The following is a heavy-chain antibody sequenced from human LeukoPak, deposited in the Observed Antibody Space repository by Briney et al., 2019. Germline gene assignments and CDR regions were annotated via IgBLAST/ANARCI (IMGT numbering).Heavy chain of an antibody. Sequence: PSQTLSLTCTVSGGSISSGSYYWSWIRQPAGKGLEWIGRIYTSGSTYYNPSLKSRVTISVDTSKNQFSLKLSSVTAADTAVYYCARSNSGSYYFGYWGQGTLVTVSS. V-gene: IGHV4-61*02. CDR3: ARSNSGSYYFGY. D-gene: IGHD1-26*01. CDR1: GGSISSGSYY. CDR2: IYTSGST. J-gene: IGHJ4*02.